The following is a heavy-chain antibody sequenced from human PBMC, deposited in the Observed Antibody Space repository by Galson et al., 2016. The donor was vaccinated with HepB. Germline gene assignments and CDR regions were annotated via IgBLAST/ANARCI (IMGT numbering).Heavy chain of an antibody. V-gene: IGHV3-30*04. D-gene: IGHD5-18*01. CDR3: ARETVDTVMYYYDGMDV. J-gene: IGHJ6*02. CDR2: ISNDGNNK. CDR1: GFSFSNYA. Sequence: SLRLSCAVSGFSFSNYAFHWVRQAPGKGLEWVAVISNDGNNKYYADSVKGRFTISRDDSKNTLYQQMNSLRAEDTAVYYCARETVDTVMYYYDGMDVWGQGTTVTVSS.